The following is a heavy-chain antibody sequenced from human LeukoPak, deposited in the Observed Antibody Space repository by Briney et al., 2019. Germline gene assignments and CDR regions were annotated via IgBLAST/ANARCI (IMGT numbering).Heavy chain of an antibody. CDR3: ARSHDYGDYYFDY. V-gene: IGHV4-61*02. CDR1: GGSISSGSYY. D-gene: IGHD4-17*01. CDR2: IYTSGST. J-gene: IGHJ4*02. Sequence: SETLSLTCTVSGGSISSGSYYWSWIRQPAGKGLEWIGRIYTSGSTNYNPSLKSRVTISVDTSKNQFSLKLSSVTAAVTAVYYCARSHDYGDYYFDYWGQGTLVTVSS.